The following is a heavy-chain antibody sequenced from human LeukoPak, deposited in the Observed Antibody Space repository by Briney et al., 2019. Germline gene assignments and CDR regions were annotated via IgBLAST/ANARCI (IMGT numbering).Heavy chain of an antibody. J-gene: IGHJ4*02. D-gene: IGHD5-12*01. Sequence: GGSLRLSCAASGSTFSNYWMSWVRQAPGKGLEWVANIKQDGSEKYYVDSVKGRFTISRDNAKNSLYLQMNSLRAEDTAEYYCARGGWIVFDNWGQGTLVTVSS. V-gene: IGHV3-7*01. CDR1: GSTFSNYW. CDR2: IKQDGSEK. CDR3: ARGGWIVFDN.